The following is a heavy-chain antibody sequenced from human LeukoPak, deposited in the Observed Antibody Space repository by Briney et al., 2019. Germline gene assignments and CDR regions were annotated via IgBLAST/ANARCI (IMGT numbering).Heavy chain of an antibody. J-gene: IGHJ6*03. Sequence: GGSLRLSCAASEFSVGSNYMTWVRQAPGKGLEWVSLIYSGGSTYYADSVKGRFTISRDNSMNTLYLQMNSLRAEDTAVYYCARVDIVATTSRRPYYYYYYMDVWGKGTTVTISS. CDR2: IYSGGST. CDR3: ARVDIVATTSRRPYYYYYYMDV. CDR1: EFSVGSNY. D-gene: IGHD5-12*01. V-gene: IGHV3-66*01.